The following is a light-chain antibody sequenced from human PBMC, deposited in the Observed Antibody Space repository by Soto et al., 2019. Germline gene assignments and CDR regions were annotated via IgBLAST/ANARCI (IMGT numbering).Light chain of an antibody. CDR2: DVS. CDR3: SSYTSSSTLVV. CDR1: SSDVGGYNY. J-gene: IGLJ2*01. Sequence: QSALTQPASVSGSPGQSITISCTGTSSDVGGYNYVSWYQQHPGKAPKLMIYDVSHRPSGVSNHFSGSKSGNTASLTIPGLQAEDEANYYCSSYTSSSTLVVFGGGTKLTVL. V-gene: IGLV2-14*01.